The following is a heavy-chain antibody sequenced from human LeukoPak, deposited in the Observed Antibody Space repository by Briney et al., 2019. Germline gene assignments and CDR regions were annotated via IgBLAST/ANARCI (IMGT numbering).Heavy chain of an antibody. CDR3: AREPPLFSMVRGVSHHYGHDAFDI. CDR1: GGSISSYY. Sequence: SETLSLTCTVSGGSISSYYWSWIRQPAGKGLEWIGRIYTSGSTNYNPSLKSRVTMSVDTSKNKFSLKLSSVTAADTAVYYCAREPPLFSMVRGVSHHYGHDAFDIWGQGTMVTVSS. D-gene: IGHD3-10*01. V-gene: IGHV4-4*07. J-gene: IGHJ3*02. CDR2: IYTSGST.